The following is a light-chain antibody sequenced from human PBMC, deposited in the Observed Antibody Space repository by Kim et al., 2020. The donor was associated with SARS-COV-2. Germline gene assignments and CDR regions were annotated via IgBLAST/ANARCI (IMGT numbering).Light chain of an antibody. V-gene: IGKV3-20*01. Sequence: PGNNATHSCRASQSDDSSYIAWDPQKHGQAPKLLCYGATFRASDIPDRFSGTESETVFSLTISCLEPYDFAGYYCQQYGGSPGAFGQGTKVDIK. CDR3: QQYGGSPGA. CDR2: GAT. J-gene: IGKJ1*01. CDR1: QSDDSSY.